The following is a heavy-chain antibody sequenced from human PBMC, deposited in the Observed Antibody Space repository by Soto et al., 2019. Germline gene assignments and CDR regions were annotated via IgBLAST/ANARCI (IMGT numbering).Heavy chain of an antibody. J-gene: IGHJ4*02. Sequence: ASVKVSCKASGYTFTSYGISWVRQAPGQGLEWMGWISAYNGNTNYAQKLQGRVTMTTDTSTSTAYMELRSLRSDDTAVYYCARVPDYYDSIGFLDSWGQGTLVTVSS. CDR3: ARVPDYYDSIGFLDS. D-gene: IGHD3-22*01. CDR1: GYTFTSYG. CDR2: ISAYNGNT. V-gene: IGHV1-18*01.